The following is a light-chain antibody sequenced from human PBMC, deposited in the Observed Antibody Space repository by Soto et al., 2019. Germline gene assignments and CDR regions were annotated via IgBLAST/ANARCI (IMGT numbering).Light chain of an antibody. Sequence: DIQMTQSPSSLSASVGDRVTITCQASQDISNYLNWYQQKPGKAPKLLIYDASNLETGVPSRFSGSGFGTDFTFTISSLQPEDIPTYYCQQYDNLPITFGQRTRLEIK. CDR1: QDISNY. CDR2: DAS. CDR3: QQYDNLPIT. V-gene: IGKV1-33*01. J-gene: IGKJ5*01.